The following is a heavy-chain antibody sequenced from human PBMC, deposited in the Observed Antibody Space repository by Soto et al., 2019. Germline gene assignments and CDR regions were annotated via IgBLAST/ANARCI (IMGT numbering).Heavy chain of an antibody. CDR2: ISGSGGST. CDR3: AKGVRSYYYYGLDV. Sequence: GGSLRLSCAASGFTFSSYAMTWVRQAPGKGLEWVSGISGSGGSTYYADSVKGRFTISRDNSKNTMYLQMNSLRAEDTAVYYCAKGVRSYYYYGLDVWGQGTTVTVSS. CDR1: GFTFSSYA. V-gene: IGHV3-23*01. J-gene: IGHJ6*02. D-gene: IGHD3-22*01.